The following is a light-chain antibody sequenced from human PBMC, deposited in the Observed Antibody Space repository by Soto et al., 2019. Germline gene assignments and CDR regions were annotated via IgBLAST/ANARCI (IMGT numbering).Light chain of an antibody. J-gene: IGKJ4*01. CDR1: QSGSSN. CDR2: GAS. V-gene: IGKV3D-15*01. Sequence: EIVMTQSPATLSVSAGERVTLSCRASQSGSSNLAWYQQKPGQAPRLLNYGASTRATGIPARFSGSGSGTDFTLTISSLQSEDFAVYYCQQYNNWPPLTFGGGTKVEIK. CDR3: QQYNNWPPLT.